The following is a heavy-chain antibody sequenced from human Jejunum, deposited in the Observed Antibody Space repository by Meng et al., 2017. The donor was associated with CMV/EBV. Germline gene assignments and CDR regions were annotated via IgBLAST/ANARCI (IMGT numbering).Heavy chain of an antibody. J-gene: IGHJ4*02. CDR3: AAEYQLLNAPYYEY. Sequence: AYGRNFKRYGMHWVRQAPGKGLEWVASISYAGSKTYYADSVGGRFAILRDNSKNTLDLQLNSLRTDDTAVYYCAAEYQLLNAPYYEYWGQGTLVTVSS. CDR2: ISYAGSKT. D-gene: IGHD6-6*01. V-gene: IGHV3-30*01. CDR1: GRNFKRYG.